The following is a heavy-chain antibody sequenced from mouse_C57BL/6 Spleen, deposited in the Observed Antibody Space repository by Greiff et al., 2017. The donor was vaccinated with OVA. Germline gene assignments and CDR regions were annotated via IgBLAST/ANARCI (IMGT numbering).Heavy chain of an antibody. D-gene: IGHD1-1*01. CDR3: ASPVRGSTYLDY. CDR2: LDPANGNT. J-gene: IGHJ2*01. Sequence: VQLKQSVAELVRPGASVKLSCTASGFNIKNTYMHWVKQRPEQGLEWIGRLDPANGNTKYAPKFQGKATITADTSSNTAYLQLSSLTSEDTAIYYGASPVRGSTYLDYWGQGTTLTVSS. V-gene: IGHV14-3*01. CDR1: GFNIKNTY.